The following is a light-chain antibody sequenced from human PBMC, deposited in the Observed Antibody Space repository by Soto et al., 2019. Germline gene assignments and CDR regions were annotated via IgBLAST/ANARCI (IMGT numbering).Light chain of an antibody. J-gene: IGKJ5*01. V-gene: IGKV3-20*01. Sequence: IVGTLAPDTLALSTGERATLSCSASQSVSSSYVAWYQQKPGQPPRLLIYGASSRATGIPDRFRGSGSGTDFTLTSSRLELDDFAVFYCQQYDSLTITFGQGTRLEIK. CDR1: QSVSSSY. CDR2: GAS. CDR3: QQYDSLTIT.